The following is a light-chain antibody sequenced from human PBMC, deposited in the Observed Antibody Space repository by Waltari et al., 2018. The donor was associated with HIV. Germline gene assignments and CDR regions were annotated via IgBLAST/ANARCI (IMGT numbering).Light chain of an antibody. V-gene: IGLV1-44*01. CDR3: SAWDDTLHVV. Sequence: QSVLTQPPSVSGLPGQKVTISCSGSNSDIGVNTVNWYQQFPGRAPKLVAYRSHQRPSGVPDRVSGSKSGTSASLAINGVQAEDEATYFCSAWDDTLHVVFGGGTKLTVL. CDR2: RSH. CDR1: NSDIGVNT. J-gene: IGLJ3*02.